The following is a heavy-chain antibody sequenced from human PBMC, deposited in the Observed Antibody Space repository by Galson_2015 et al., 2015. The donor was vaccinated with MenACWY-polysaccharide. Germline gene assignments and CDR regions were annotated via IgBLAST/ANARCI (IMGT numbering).Heavy chain of an antibody. CDR3: AYYYYGLDV. CDR1: GFTFSSYE. J-gene: IGHJ6*02. Sequence: SLRLSCAASGFTFSSYEMNWVRQAPGKGLEWVSAISSSGSSTYYADSVKGRFTISRDNAKNSLYLQMSSLRAEDTAVYYCAYYYYGLDVWGQGTTVTVSS. V-gene: IGHV3-48*03. CDR2: ISSSGSST.